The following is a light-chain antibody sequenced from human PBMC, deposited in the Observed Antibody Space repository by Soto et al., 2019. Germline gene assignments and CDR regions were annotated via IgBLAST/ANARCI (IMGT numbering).Light chain of an antibody. J-gene: IGLJ1*01. CDR2: EVN. Sequence: QSALTQPASVSGSPGQSITISCTGTSSDVGGYNQVSWYQQHPGKVPKVMIYEVNNRPSGVSNRFSGSKSGNTASLTISGLQAEDEADYYCSSYTSRSTLVFGTGTKLTVL. V-gene: IGLV2-14*01. CDR3: SSYTSRSTLV. CDR1: SSDVGGYNQ.